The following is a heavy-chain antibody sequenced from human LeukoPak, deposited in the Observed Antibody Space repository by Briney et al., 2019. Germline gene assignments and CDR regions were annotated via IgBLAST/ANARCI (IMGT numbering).Heavy chain of an antibody. CDR3: ASPGEGYCNGGSCYYFDY. CDR1: GFTFSSYS. V-gene: IGHV3-21*01. D-gene: IGHD2-15*01. CDR2: ISSSSTSM. Sequence: GGSLRLSCAASGFTFSSYSMNWVRQAPGKGLEWVSSISSSSTSMYYADSVRGRFTISRDNAKNSLYLQMNSLRAEDTAVYYCASPGEGYCNGGSCYYFDYWGQGTLVTVSS. J-gene: IGHJ4*02.